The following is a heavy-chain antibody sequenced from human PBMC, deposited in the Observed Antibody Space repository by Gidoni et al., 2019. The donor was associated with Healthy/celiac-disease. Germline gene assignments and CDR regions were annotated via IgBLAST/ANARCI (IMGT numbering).Heavy chain of an antibody. CDR3: ARDQGYSSSWYYYYGMDV. CDR2: IWYDGSNK. D-gene: IGHD6-13*01. J-gene: IGHJ6*02. CDR1: GFTFSSYG. V-gene: IGHV3-33*01. Sequence: QVQLVESGGGVVQPGRSLRLSCTASGFTFSSYGMHWVRQAPGKGLEWVAVIWYDGSNKYYADSVKGRFTISRDNSKNTLYLQMNSLRAEDTAVYYCARDQGYSSSWYYYYGMDVWGQGTTVTVSS.